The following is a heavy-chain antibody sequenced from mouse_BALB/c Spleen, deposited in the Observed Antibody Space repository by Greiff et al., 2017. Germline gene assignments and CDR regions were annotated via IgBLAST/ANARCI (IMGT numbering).Heavy chain of an antibody. J-gene: IGHJ1*01. V-gene: IGHV5-17*02. CDR1: GFTFSSFG. Sequence: EVKLVESGGGLVQPGGSRKLSCAASGFTFSSFGMHWVRQAPEKGLEWVAYISSGSSTIYYADTVKGRFTISRDNPKNTLFLQMTSLRSEDTAMYYCARSGRYWYFEVWGAGTTVTVSS. CDR2: ISSGSSTI. CDR3: ARSGRYWYFEV.